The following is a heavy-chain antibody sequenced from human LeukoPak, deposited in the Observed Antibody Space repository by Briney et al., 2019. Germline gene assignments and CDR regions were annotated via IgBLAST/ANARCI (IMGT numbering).Heavy chain of an antibody. CDR1: GGTFSNYA. D-gene: IGHD3-22*01. J-gene: IGHJ6*03. Sequence: GSSVKVSCKASGGTFSNYAISWVRQAPGQGLEWMGGILPIFDTGNYAQKFQGRVTMTTDTSTSTAYMELRSLRSDDTAVYYCARLTYDTSVYYYYYFYMDVWGKGTTVTISS. CDR2: ILPIFDTG. CDR3: ARLTYDTSVYYYYYFYMDV. V-gene: IGHV1-69*05.